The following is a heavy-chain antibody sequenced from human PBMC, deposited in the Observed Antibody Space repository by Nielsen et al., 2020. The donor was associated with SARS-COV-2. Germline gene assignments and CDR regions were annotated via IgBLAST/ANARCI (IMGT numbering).Heavy chain of an antibody. CDR3: GGASAGC. CDR1: GFTFSTYG. V-gene: IGHV3-33*03. D-gene: IGHD6-13*01. J-gene: IGHJ4*02. CDR2: IWYDGSNK. Sequence: GGSLRLSCAASGFTFSTYGMHWVRQAPGKGLEWVAVIWYDGSNKYYADSAKGRFTISRDNAKNTLYLQMDSLRAEDTAVYYCGGASAGCWGQGTLVTVSS.